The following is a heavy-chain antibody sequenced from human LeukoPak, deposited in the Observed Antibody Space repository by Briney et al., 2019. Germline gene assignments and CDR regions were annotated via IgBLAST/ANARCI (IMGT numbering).Heavy chain of an antibody. CDR3: ARGVRAAAGRSPQTGPPDY. CDR2: INHSGST. D-gene: IGHD6-13*01. Sequence: PSETLSITCAVHGGSFSGYHWSWIRQPPGKGLELIGGINHSGSTNYIPTLKNRATISVDTSKYQFSLKLSSVTAADTAVYYCARGVRAAAGRSPQTGPPDYWGQGTLVTVSS. J-gene: IGHJ4*02. CDR1: GGSFSGYH. V-gene: IGHV4-34*01.